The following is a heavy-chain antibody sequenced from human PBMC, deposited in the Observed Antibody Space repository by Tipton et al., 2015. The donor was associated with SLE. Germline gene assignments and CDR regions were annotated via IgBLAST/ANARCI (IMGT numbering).Heavy chain of an antibody. D-gene: IGHD2/OR15-2a*01. Sequence: TLSLTCTVSRYSISSGYFWGWIRQPPGKGLQWIGAMFYTGSAHYNPSLKGRVAISVDTSKNVFSLNISSVTAADTAIYYCVRLRREHQIVRLGWFWGLGTLVTVSS. CDR1: RYSISSGYF. J-gene: IGHJ1*01. CDR3: VRLRREHQIVRLGWF. V-gene: IGHV4-38-2*02. CDR2: MFYTGSA.